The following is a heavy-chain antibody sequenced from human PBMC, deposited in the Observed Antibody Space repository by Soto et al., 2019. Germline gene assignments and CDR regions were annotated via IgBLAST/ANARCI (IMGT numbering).Heavy chain of an antibody. CDR1: GGSISSGGYY. Sequence: SETLSLTCTVSGGSISSGGYYWSWIRQHPGKGLEWIGYIYYSGSTYYNPSLKSRVTISVDTSKNQFSLKLSSVTAADTAVYYCARGSAAMPHYYYYMDVWGKGTTVTVSS. V-gene: IGHV4-31*03. CDR3: ARGSAAMPHYYYYMDV. D-gene: IGHD2-2*01. J-gene: IGHJ6*03. CDR2: IYYSGST.